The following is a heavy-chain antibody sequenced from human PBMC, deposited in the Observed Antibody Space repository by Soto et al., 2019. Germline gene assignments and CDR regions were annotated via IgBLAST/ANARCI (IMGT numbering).Heavy chain of an antibody. J-gene: IGHJ4*02. CDR2: ISWNSGSI. CDR1: GFTFDDYA. D-gene: IGHD3-22*01. CDR3: AKDIKYYYDSSGPAFDY. Sequence: PGGSLRLSCAASGFTFDDYAMHWVRQAPGKGLEWVSGISWNSGSIGYADSVKGRFTISRDNAKNSLYLQMNSLRAEDTALYYCAKDIKYYYDSSGPAFDYWGQGTLVTVSS. V-gene: IGHV3-9*01.